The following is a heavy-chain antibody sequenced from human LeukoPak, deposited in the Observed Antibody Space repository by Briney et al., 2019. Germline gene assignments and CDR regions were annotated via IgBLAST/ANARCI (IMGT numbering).Heavy chain of an antibody. D-gene: IGHD2-15*01. V-gene: IGHV1-69*06. J-gene: IGHJ3*02. CDR2: IIPIFGTA. CDR1: GGTFSSYA. Sequence: SSVKVSCKASGGTFSSYAISWVRQAPGQGLEWIGGIIPIFGTANYAQKFQGRVTITADKSTSTAYMELSSLRSEDTAVYYCARDGGYCSGGSCYSYAFDIWGQGTMVTVSS. CDR3: ARDGGYCSGGSCYSYAFDI.